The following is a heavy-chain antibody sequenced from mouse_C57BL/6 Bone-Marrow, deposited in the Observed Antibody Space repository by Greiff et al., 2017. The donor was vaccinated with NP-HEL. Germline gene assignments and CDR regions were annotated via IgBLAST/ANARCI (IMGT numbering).Heavy chain of an antibody. CDR2: INPYNGGT. J-gene: IGHJ1*03. CDR3: ASSLGYFDV. CDR1: GYTFTDYY. V-gene: IGHV1-19*01. Sequence: EVQLQESGPVLVKPGASVKMSCKASGYTFTDYYMNWVKQSPGKSLEWIGVINPYNGGTSYNQKFKGKATLTVDKSSSTAYMELNSLTSEDSAVYYCASSLGYFDVWGTGTTVTVSS.